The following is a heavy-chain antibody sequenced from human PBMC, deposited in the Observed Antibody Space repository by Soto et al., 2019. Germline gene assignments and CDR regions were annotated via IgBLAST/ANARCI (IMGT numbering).Heavy chain of an antibody. CDR1: GGSFSGYY. Sequence: SETLSLTCAVYGGSFSGYYWSWIRQPPGKGLEWIGEINHSGSTNYNPSLKSRVTISVDTSKNQFSLKLSSVTAADTAVYYCARGRSVVTPRFDYWGQGTLVTVSS. J-gene: IGHJ4*02. CDR3: ARGRSVVTPRFDY. CDR2: INHSGST. V-gene: IGHV4-34*01. D-gene: IGHD2-15*01.